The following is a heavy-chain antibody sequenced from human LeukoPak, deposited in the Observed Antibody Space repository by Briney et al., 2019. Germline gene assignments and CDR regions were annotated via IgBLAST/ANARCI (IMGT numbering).Heavy chain of an antibody. Sequence: GGSLRLSCAASGFTHRSYEMHWVRQAPGKGLVWVSRTNSDGSRTGYADAVKGRFTISRDNAKNMLYLQMNSLRAEDTAIYYCARELPREVTLDYWGQGTLGTVSS. CDR3: ARELPREVTLDY. V-gene: IGHV3-74*01. CDR2: TNSDGSRT. J-gene: IGHJ4*02. CDR1: GFTHRSYE. D-gene: IGHD2-21*02.